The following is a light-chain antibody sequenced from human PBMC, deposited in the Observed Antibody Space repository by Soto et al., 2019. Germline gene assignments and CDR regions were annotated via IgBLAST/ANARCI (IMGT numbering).Light chain of an antibody. V-gene: IGKV3-11*01. CDR3: QPRSKWPIP. J-gene: IGKJ5*01. Sequence: EIVLTQSPATLSLSPGERATLSCRASQSVSSYLAWYQQKPGQAPRLLIYDASNRATGIPARFSGSGSGTDFTITISSLEPEDFAVYYCQPRSKWPIPIGQGTRLEIK. CDR2: DAS. CDR1: QSVSSY.